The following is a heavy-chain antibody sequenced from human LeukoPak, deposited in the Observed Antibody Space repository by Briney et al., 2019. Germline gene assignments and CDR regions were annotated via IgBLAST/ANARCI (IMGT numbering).Heavy chain of an antibody. CDR2: IKQDGSEK. D-gene: IGHD1-1*01. J-gene: IGHJ4*02. Sequence: SGRSLRLSCAAAGFTFITDWMSWVSQDRGRGSPCAANIKQDGSEKSYVDSVKGRFTISRDNAKNSLYLQMNSLRAEDTAVYYCARDASTAGTTWDYWGQGTLVTVSS. CDR1: GFTFITDW. CDR3: ARDASTAGTTWDY. V-gene: IGHV3-7*01.